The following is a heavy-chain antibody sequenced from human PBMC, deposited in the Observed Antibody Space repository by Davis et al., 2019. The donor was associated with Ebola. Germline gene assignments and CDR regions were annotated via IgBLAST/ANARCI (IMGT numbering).Heavy chain of an antibody. J-gene: IGHJ4*02. CDR1: GGSVNIIDYY. D-gene: IGHD2-15*01. Sequence: MPSETLSLTCTVSGGSVNIIDYYWTWIRQPPGKGLEWIGYIYYTGSTNYNPSLKSRVTISADTSKNQFSLKLSSVTAADTAVYYCARGRGIYCSGGSCYPGLDYWGQGTLVTVSS. CDR3: ARGRGIYCSGGSCYPGLDY. CDR2: IYYTGST. V-gene: IGHV4-61*08.